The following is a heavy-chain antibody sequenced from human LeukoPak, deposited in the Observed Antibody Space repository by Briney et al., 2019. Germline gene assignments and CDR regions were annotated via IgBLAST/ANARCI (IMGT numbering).Heavy chain of an antibody. Sequence: GGSLRLPCAASGFTFSSYAMSWVRQAPGKGLEWVSAISGSGGSTYYADSVKGRFTISRDNSKNTLYLQMNSLRAEDTAVYYCAKDPTNIAVAGTSDYWGQGTLVTVSS. D-gene: IGHD6-19*01. CDR1: GFTFSSYA. CDR2: ISGSGGST. J-gene: IGHJ4*02. CDR3: AKDPTNIAVAGTSDY. V-gene: IGHV3-23*01.